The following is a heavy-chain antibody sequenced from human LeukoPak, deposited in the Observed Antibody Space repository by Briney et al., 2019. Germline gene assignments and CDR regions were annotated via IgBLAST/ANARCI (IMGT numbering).Heavy chain of an antibody. Sequence: SETLSLTCAVYGEPFNGYYWNWIRQSPGKGLEWIGEINHSGSTNYNPSLKSRVTISVDTSKNQFSLKLNSVTAADTAVYYCARLEDYGDYSNFDYWGQGTLVTVSS. D-gene: IGHD4-17*01. CDR2: INHSGST. V-gene: IGHV4-34*01. CDR3: ARLEDYGDYSNFDY. CDR1: GEPFNGYY. J-gene: IGHJ4*02.